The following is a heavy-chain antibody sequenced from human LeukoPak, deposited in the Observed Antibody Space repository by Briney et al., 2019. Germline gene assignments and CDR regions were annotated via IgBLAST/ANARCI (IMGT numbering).Heavy chain of an antibody. V-gene: IGHV3-7*03. Sequence: PGGSLRLSCAASGFTFSSHWMSWVRQAPGKGLEWVANIKQDGSEKYYVDSVKGRFTVSRDNAKNSLYLQMNSLRAEDTAVYYCARNPPPSMVRGVIIFDYYGMDVWGKGTTVTVSS. CDR2: IKQDGSEK. CDR1: GFTFSSHW. J-gene: IGHJ6*04. D-gene: IGHD3-10*01. CDR3: ARNPPPSMVRGVIIFDYYGMDV.